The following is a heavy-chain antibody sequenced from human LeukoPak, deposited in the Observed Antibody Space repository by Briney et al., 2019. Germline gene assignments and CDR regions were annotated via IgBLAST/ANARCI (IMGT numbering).Heavy chain of an antibody. Sequence: GASVKVSCKASGYTFTSYDISWVRQAPGQGLEWMGRIIPILGIANYAQKFQGRVTITADKSTSTAYMELSSLRSEDTAVYYCARAYQLGVYYYGMDVWGQGTTVTVSS. CDR3: ARAYQLGVYYYGMDV. V-gene: IGHV1-69*04. CDR1: GYTFTSYD. J-gene: IGHJ6*02. D-gene: IGHD2-2*01. CDR2: IIPILGIA.